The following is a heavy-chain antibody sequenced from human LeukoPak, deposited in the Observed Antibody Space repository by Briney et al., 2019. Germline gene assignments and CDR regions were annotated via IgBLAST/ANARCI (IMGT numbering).Heavy chain of an antibody. J-gene: IGHJ4*02. V-gene: IGHV3-21*01. CDR2: ISSSSSYI. Sequence: TGGSLRPSCVASGFTFSSYSMNWVRQAPGKGLEWVSSISSSSSYIYYADSVKGRFTISRDNAKNSLYLQMNSLRAEDTAVYYCARGSHGYVWGSYRFTIDYWGQGTLVTVSS. D-gene: IGHD3-16*02. CDR3: ARGSHGYVWGSYRFTIDY. CDR1: GFTFSSYS.